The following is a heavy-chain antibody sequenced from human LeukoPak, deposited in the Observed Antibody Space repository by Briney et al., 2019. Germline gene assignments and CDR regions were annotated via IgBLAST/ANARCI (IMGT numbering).Heavy chain of an antibody. J-gene: IGHJ6*03. CDR3: ARDRDGYVNYYYYYMDV. V-gene: IGHV4-38-2*02. D-gene: IGHD5-24*01. CDR1: GFTFSSYW. CDR2: IYHSGST. Sequence: PGGSLRLSCAASGFTFSSYWMSWVRQAPGKGLEWIGSIYHSGSTYYNPSLKSRVTISVDTSKNQFSLKLTSVTAADTAVYYCARDRDGYVNYYYYYMDVWGKGTTVTVSS.